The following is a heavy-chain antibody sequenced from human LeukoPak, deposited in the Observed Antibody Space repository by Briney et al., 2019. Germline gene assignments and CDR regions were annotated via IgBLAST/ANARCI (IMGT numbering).Heavy chain of an antibody. CDR1: GFTFSDHY. CDR2: SRDKASGYTT. J-gene: IGHJ4*02. Sequence: GGSLRLSCAASGFTFSDHYMDWVRQAPGKRLEWVGRSRDKASGYTTEYAASVKGRFTISRDDSKNSLFLQMDSLKTEDTAVYYCARDYGGSSPFDYWGQGTLVTVSS. V-gene: IGHV3-72*01. D-gene: IGHD4-23*01. CDR3: ARDYGGSSPFDY.